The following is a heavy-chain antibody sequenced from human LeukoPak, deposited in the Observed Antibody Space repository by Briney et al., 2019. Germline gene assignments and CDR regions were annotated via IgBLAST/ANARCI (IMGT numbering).Heavy chain of an antibody. V-gene: IGHV4-59*13. CDR2: ASDSGNT. CDR3: ARDGSTFTSGAMDV. CDR1: GGSISSYY. Sequence: TSETLSLTCTVSGGSISSYYWSWIRQPPGEGLEWIGYASDSGNTNYNPSLKRRVTISVDTSKNQFSLKLSSVTTADTAVYYCARDGSTFTSGAMDVWGRGTTVTVSS. J-gene: IGHJ6*02. D-gene: IGHD3-3*02.